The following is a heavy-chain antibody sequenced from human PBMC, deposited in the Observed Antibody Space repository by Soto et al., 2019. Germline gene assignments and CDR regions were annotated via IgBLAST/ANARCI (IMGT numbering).Heavy chain of an antibody. Sequence: EVQLVESGGGLVQPGGSLRLSCAASGFTFSSYWMHWVRQAPGKGLVWVSRINSDGSSTSYADSVKGRFTISRDNAKNTLYLQMNSLRAEDTAVYYCARARAIAAAGISWFDSWGQATLVTVSS. D-gene: IGHD6-13*01. J-gene: IGHJ5*01. CDR3: ARARAIAAAGISWFDS. CDR1: GFTFSSYW. CDR2: INSDGSST. V-gene: IGHV3-74*01.